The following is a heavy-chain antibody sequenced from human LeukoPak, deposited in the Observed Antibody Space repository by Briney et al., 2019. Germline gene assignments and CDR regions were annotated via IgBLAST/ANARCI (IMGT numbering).Heavy chain of an antibody. CDR1: GGIFSRYA. CDR2: IIPFSGTT. J-gene: IGHJ6*03. CDR3: ARVSTYYGSRSSFYYYYVDV. Sequence: SVKVSCKASGGIFSRYAFSWVRQAPGQGLEWMGGIIPFSGTTNYAQKFQGRVTITADESTSTADMELSSLTSEDTAVYYCARVSTYYGSRSSFYYYYVDVWGKGTTVTISS. D-gene: IGHD3-10*01. V-gene: IGHV1-69*13.